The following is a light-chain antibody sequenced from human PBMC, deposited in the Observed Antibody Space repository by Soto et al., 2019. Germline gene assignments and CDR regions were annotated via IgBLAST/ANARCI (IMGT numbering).Light chain of an antibody. CDR3: QQYGSSPPWT. J-gene: IGKJ1*01. CDR1: QSVIISY. V-gene: IGKV3-20*01. Sequence: EIVLTQCPGTLSLSPGERATLSCMASQSVIISYLACYQQKPGQAPRLLIYGASSRATGIPDRFSGSGSGTDFTLTISRLEPEDFAVYSCQQYGSSPPWTFGQGTKVDIK. CDR2: GAS.